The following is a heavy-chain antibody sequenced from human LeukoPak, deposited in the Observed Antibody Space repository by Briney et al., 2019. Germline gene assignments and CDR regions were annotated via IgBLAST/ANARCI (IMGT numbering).Heavy chain of an antibody. CDR3: TWMATIFTVDY. CDR2: IRNDRIT. CDR1: GLTFSDAW. D-gene: IGHD5-12*01. V-gene: IGHV3-15*01. Sequence: PGGSLRLSRVLSGLTFSDAWMSGVRQAPGKGLEWVGRIRNDRITDYAAPVQGRFSISRDKSKNTFYLQMNSLRTEDTGMYLCTWMATIFTVDYWGQGTLVTVSS. J-gene: IGHJ4*02.